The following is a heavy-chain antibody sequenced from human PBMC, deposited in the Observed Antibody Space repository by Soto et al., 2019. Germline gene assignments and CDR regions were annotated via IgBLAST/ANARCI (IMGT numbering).Heavy chain of an antibody. CDR1: GFTVSSNY. CDR2: IYSGGST. D-gene: IGHD6-6*01. Sequence: EVQLVETGGGLIQPGGSLRLSCAASGFTVSSNYMSWVRQAPGKVLEWVSVIYSGGSTYYADSVKGRFTISRDNSKNTLYLQMNSLRAEDPAVYYCYLQLVLRDYWGQGNLVTVSS. CDR3: YLQLVLRDY. J-gene: IGHJ4*02. V-gene: IGHV3-53*02.